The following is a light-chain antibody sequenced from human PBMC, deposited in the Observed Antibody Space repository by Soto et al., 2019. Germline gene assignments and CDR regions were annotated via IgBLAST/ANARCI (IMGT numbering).Light chain of an antibody. J-gene: IGLJ2*01. CDR2: LNRDGSH. CDR3: QTWGTGIVI. Sequence: QLVLTQSPSASASRGASVKLTCTLSSGHSNYAIAWHQQQPEKSPRYLTKLNRDGSHSKGDGIPNRFSGSSSGAERYLTISSLQSEDEADYYCQTWGTGIVIFGGGTKLTVL. CDR1: SGHSNYA. V-gene: IGLV4-69*01.